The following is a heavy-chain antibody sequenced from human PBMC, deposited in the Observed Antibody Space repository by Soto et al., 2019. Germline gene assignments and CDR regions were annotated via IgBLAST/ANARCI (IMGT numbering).Heavy chain of an antibody. V-gene: IGHV1-69*02. J-gene: IGHJ4*02. CDR1: GGTFSSYT. CDR2: IIPILGIA. Sequence: QVQLVQSGAEVKKPGSSVKVSCKASGGTFSSYTISWVRQAPGQGLEWMGRIIPILGIANYAQKFQGRVTITADKSTSTAYMELSSLRSEDTAVYYCASLRLGYSGYDDPAPTDCWGQGTLVTVSS. D-gene: IGHD5-12*01. CDR3: ASLRLGYSGYDDPAPTDC.